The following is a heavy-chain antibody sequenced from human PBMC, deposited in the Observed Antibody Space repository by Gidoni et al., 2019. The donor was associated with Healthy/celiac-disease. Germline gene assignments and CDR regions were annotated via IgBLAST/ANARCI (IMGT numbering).Heavy chain of an antibody. J-gene: IGHJ4*02. D-gene: IGHD6-19*01. V-gene: IGHV3-33*01. CDR2: IWYDGSNK. CDR3: AREEAVAGFWLDY. CDR1: GFSFRSYG. Sequence: VQMVESGGGVVQHGRSLRLSCAASGFSFRSYGMHWVRQAPGKGLDWVAVIWYDGSNKYYADSVKGRFTISRDNSKNTLYLQMNSLRAEDTAVYYCAREEAVAGFWLDYWGQGTLVTVSS.